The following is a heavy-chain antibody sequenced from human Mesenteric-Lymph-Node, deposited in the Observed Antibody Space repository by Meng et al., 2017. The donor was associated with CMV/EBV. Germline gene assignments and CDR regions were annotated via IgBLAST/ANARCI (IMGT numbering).Heavy chain of an antibody. CDR1: GYTFTGYY. V-gene: IGHV1-2*02. CDR2: INPKSGAT. CDR3: AREYSGNEFDY. J-gene: IGHJ4*02. D-gene: IGHD1-26*01. Sequence: CKASGYTFTGYYMHWVRQVPGQGLEWMGWINPKSGATNYAQRFQGRITMTGDTSISTAFMDLSRLRSDDTAVYYCAREYSGNEFDYWGQGTLVTVSS.